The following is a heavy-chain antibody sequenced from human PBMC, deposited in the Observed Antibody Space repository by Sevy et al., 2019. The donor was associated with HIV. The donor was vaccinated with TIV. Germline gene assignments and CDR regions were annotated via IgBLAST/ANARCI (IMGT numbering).Heavy chain of an antibody. CDR1: GFTFSNYW. D-gene: IGHD3-22*01. J-gene: IGHJ4*02. CDR2: IKQDGSEK. Sequence: GGSLRLSCAASGFTFSNYWMNWVRQAPGKGLEWVANIKQDGSEKGYVESVKGRFTISRDNAKNSLYLQMNSLRAEDAAVYYCARDRGMIVNYWGQGTLVTVSS. CDR3: ARDRGMIVNY. V-gene: IGHV3-7*01.